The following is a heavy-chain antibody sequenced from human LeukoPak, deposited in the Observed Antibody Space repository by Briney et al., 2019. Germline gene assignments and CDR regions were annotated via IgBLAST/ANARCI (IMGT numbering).Heavy chain of an antibody. V-gene: IGHV3-21*01. D-gene: IGHD5/OR15-5a*01. CDR1: EFTVSTNY. J-gene: IGHJ4*02. CDR2: ISSSSSYI. Sequence: GSLRLSCAASEFTVSTNYMSWVRQAPGKGLEWVSSISSSSSYIYYADSVKGRFTISRDNAKNSLYLQMNSLRAEDTAVYYCARFSMSSPLVDYWGQGTLVTVSS. CDR3: ARFSMSSPLVDY.